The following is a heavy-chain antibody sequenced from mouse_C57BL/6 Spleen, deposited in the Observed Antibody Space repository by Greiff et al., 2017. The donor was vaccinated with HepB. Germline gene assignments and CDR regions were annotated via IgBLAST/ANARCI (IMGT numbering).Heavy chain of an antibody. CDR3: ARGYYYGSSPFAY. J-gene: IGHJ3*01. D-gene: IGHD1-1*01. CDR2: ISSGSSTI. Sequence: EVQRVESGGGLVKPGGSLKLSCAASGFTFSDYGMHWVRQAPEKGLEWVAYISSGSSTIYYADTVKGRFTISRDNAKNTLFLQMTSLRSEDTAMYYCARGYYYGSSPFAYWGQGTLVTVSA. V-gene: IGHV5-17*01. CDR1: GFTFSDYG.